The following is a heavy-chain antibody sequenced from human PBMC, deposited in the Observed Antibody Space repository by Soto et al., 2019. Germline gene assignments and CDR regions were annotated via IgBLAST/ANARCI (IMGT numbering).Heavy chain of an antibody. CDR3: ARHLVGIAVAGTGGPAFDI. CDR1: GYTFTGYY. Sequence: ASVKVSCKXSGYTFTGYYMHWVRQAPGQGLEWMGWINPNSGGTNYAQKFQGRVTMTRDTSISTAYMELSRLRSDDTAVYYCARHLVGIAVAGTGGPAFDIWGQGTMVTVSS. V-gene: IGHV1-2*02. J-gene: IGHJ3*02. CDR2: INPNSGGT. D-gene: IGHD6-19*01.